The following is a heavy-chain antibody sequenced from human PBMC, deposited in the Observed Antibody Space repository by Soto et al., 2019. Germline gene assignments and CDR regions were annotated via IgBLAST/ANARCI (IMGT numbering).Heavy chain of an antibody. CDR3: ARDGGSEYSYGTHYGMDV. Sequence: PGGSLRLSCAASGFTFSSYAMHWVRQAPGKGLEWVAVISYDGSNKYYADSVKGRFTISRDNSKNTLYLQMNSLRAEDTAVYYCARDGGSEYSYGTHYGMDVWGQGTTVTVSS. CDR1: GFTFSSYA. J-gene: IGHJ6*02. D-gene: IGHD5-18*01. CDR2: ISYDGSNK. V-gene: IGHV3-30-3*01.